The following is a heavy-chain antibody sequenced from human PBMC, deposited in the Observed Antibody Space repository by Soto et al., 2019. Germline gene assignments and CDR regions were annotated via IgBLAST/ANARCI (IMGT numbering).Heavy chain of an antibody. V-gene: IGHV3-74*01. Sequence: EVQLVESGGGLVQPGGSLRLSCAASGFDFSNSWIHWVRQGPGKGLVWVSHINSDGSGTTYADSVKGRFTISRDNAKNTVYLPMNSLRAEETAVYYCAKDTAYAMDVWGQGTTVTVSS. D-gene: IGHD2-15*01. CDR2: INSDGSGT. CDR1: GFDFSNSW. J-gene: IGHJ6*02. CDR3: AKDTAYAMDV.